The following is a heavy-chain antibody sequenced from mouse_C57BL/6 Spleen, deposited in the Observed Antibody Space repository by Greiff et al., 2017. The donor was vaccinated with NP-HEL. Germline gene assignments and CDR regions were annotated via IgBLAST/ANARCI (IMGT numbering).Heavy chain of an antibody. CDR3: ARVDYGNYEGFAY. D-gene: IGHD2-1*01. V-gene: IGHV1-7*01. J-gene: IGHJ3*01. CDR2: INPSSGYT. CDR1: GYTFTSYW. Sequence: VQLQQSGAELAKPGASVKLSCKASGYTFTSYWMHWVKQRPGQGLEWIGYINPSSGYTKYNQKFKDKATLTADKSSSTAYMQLSSLTYEDSAVYYCARVDYGNYEGFAYWGQGTLVTVPA.